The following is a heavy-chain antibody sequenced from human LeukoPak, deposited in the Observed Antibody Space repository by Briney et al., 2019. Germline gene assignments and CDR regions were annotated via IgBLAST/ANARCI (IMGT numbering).Heavy chain of an antibody. CDR2: VNLQGST. V-gene: IGHV4-4*02. J-gene: IGHJ4*02. Sequence: SETLSLTCGVSGGSITNTNYWTWVRQPPGKGLEWIGEVNLQGSTNYNPSLMGRVALSVDTSENHISLQLTSVTAADTAVYYCAREGGPYRPLDYSGQGTLVTVSS. CDR3: AREGGPYRPLDY. CDR1: GGSITNTNY.